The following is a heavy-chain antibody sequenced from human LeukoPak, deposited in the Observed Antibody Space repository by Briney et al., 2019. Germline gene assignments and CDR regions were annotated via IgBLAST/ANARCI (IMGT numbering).Heavy chain of an antibody. CDR3: ARGLVVGAGTYYYYYYGMDG. J-gene: IGHJ6*02. Sequence: ASVKVSCKASGYTFTGYYMHWVRQAPGQGLEWMGWINPNSGGTNYAQKFQGRVTMTRDTSISPAYMELSRLRSDDTAVYYCARGLVVGAGTYYYYYYGMDGWGQGTTVTVSS. CDR2: INPNSGGT. CDR1: GYTFTGYY. V-gene: IGHV1-2*02. D-gene: IGHD2-15*01.